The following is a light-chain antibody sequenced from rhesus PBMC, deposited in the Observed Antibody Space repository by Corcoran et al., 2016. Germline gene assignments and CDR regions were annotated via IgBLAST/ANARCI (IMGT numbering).Light chain of an antibody. Sequence: EIVLTQSPATLSLSPGERATLSCRASQSVSSSFAWYQQKPEQGPRLLIYGASSRATGLPDRFRGSGSGTALTLTISSLEPEDFACYYCQQYSNWPLTFGGGTKVEIK. CDR2: GAS. CDR3: QQYSNWPLT. J-gene: IGKJ4*01. V-gene: IGKV3-42*03. CDR1: QSVSSS.